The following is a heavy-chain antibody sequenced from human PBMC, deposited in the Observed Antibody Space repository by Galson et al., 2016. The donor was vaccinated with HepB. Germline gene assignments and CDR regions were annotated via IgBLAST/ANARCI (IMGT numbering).Heavy chain of an antibody. Sequence: SLRLSCAASGYTFSDYGMHWVRQAPGKGLEWVAVTYHDGSLKYYADSVKGRFTISKDNSKNTVYPQMNNLRAEDTAVYYCARGEEAFCGSDCYFFDHWGQGTLVTVSS. CDR2: TYHDGSLK. J-gene: IGHJ4*02. CDR1: GYTFSDYG. CDR3: ARGEEAFCGSDCYFFDH. D-gene: IGHD2-21*02. V-gene: IGHV3-33*01.